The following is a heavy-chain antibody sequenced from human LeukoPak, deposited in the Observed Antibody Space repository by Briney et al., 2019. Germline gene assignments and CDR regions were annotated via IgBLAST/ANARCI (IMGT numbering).Heavy chain of an antibody. V-gene: IGHV5-51*01. J-gene: IGHJ4*02. Sequence: PGESLKISCKAADSFFTNYWLGWLRQMPGKGLEWMGIIYPGDSVTRYSPSFQGQVTISADKSISTAYLQWSSLKASDTAMYYCARRGDGYNLNFDYWGQGTLVTVSS. D-gene: IGHD5-24*01. CDR1: DSFFTNYW. CDR3: ARRGDGYNLNFDY. CDR2: IYPGDSVT.